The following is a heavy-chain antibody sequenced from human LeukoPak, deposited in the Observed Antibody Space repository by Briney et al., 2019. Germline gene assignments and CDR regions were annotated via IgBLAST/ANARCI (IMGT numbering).Heavy chain of an antibody. CDR2: IYYSGST. CDR1: GGSISSGGYY. J-gene: IGHJ4*02. V-gene: IGHV4-31*03. CDR3: ARDVGDYYGSGHYFDY. Sequence: PSETLSLTCSASGGSISSGGYYWSWIRQHPGKGLEWIGYIYYSGSTYYNPSLKSRVTISVDTSKNQFSLKLSSVTAADTAVYYCARDVGDYYGSGHYFDYWGQGTLVTVSS. D-gene: IGHD3-10*01.